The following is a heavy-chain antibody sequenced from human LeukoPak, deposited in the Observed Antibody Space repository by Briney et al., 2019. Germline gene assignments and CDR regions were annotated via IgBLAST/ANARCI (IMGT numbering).Heavy chain of an antibody. CDR3: ALTSLRDGYNYEPYYFDY. J-gene: IGHJ4*02. D-gene: IGHD5-24*01. CDR1: GYSFTSYW. Sequence: ESLQISCKGSGYSFTSYWIGWVRQMPGKGLEWMGIIYPGDSDTRYSPSFQGQVTTSADKSISTAYLQWSSLKASDTAMYYCALTSLRDGYNYEPYYFDYWGQGTLVTVSS. V-gene: IGHV5-51*01. CDR2: IYPGDSDT.